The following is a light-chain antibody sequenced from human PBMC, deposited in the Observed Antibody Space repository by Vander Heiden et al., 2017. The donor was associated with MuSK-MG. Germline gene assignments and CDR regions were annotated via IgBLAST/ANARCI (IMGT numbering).Light chain of an antibody. V-gene: IGKV3-11*01. J-gene: IGKJ5*01. CDR1: QSVSFF. CDR2: DDS. Sequence: DIVLTQSPATLPLSPGERATLSCGASQSVSFFLAWYKQKPGQAPRLLIYDDSNRATGIKPRFSGSGSGTDFTLSISSREPEDDAVYYCQHRNGWHPPLTFGQGTQVEIK. CDR3: QHRNGWHPPLT.